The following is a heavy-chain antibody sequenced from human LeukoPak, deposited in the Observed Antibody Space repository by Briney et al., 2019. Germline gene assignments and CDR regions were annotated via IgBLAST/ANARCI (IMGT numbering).Heavy chain of an antibody. CDR2: ISSSSNTI. D-gene: IGHD3-10*01. J-gene: IGHJ4*02. CDR3: ARVSSGITHND. V-gene: IGHV3-21*01. Sequence: PGGSLRLSCAASGFAFSSYSMNWVRQAPGKGLEWVSSISSSSNTIYYAGSVKGRFTISRDNAKNSLYLQMNSLRAEDTAVYFCARVSSGITHNDWGQGTLVTVSS. CDR1: GFAFSSYS.